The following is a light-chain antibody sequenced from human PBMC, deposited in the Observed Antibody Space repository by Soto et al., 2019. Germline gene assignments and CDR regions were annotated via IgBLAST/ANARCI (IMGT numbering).Light chain of an antibody. Sequence: EILRQESRASLSVSPGERATLSCRASQSVSSNLAWYQQKPGQAPRLLIYGASTRATGIPARFSGSGSGTEFTLTISSLQSEDFAVYYCQQYNNWPPWTFGQGTKVDVK. CDR2: GAS. CDR3: QQYNNWPPWT. CDR1: QSVSSN. J-gene: IGKJ1*01. V-gene: IGKV3-15*01.